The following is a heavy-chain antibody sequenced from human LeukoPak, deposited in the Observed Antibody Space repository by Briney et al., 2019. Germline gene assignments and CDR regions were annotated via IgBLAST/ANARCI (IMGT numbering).Heavy chain of an antibody. CDR3: ARVQNYYDSSGYWPAFDI. V-gene: IGHV1-69*13. CDR1: GGTFSSYA. CDR2: IIPIFGTA. D-gene: IGHD3-22*01. J-gene: IGHJ3*02. Sequence: ASVKVSCKAPGGTFSSYAISWVRQAPGQGLEWMGGIIPIFGTANYAQKFQGRVTITADESTSTAYMELSSLRSEDTAVYYCARVQNYYDSSGYWPAFDIWGQGTMVTVSS.